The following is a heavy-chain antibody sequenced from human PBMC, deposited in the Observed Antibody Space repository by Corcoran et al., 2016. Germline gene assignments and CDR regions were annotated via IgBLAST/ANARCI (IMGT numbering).Heavy chain of an antibody. Sequence: EVQLVQSGAEVKKPGESLKISCKGSGYSFTSYWIGWVRQMPGKGVEWMGIIYPGDSDTRYSPSFQGQVTIAADKSISTAYLQWSSLKASDTAMYYCARHGITMVRGVPSRRYYYYGMDGWGQGTTVTVSS. CDR3: ARHGITMVRGVPSRRYYYYGMDG. CDR2: IYPGDSDT. CDR1: GYSFTSYW. V-gene: IGHV5-51*01. J-gene: IGHJ6*02. D-gene: IGHD3-10*01.